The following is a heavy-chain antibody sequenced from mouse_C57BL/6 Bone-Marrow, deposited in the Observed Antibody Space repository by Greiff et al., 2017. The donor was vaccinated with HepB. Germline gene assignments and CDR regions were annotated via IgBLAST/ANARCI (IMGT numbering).Heavy chain of an antibody. J-gene: IGHJ2*01. CDR1: GYSFTDYN. CDR3: ARTKANWDNYYFDY. CDR2: INPNYGTT. V-gene: IGHV1-39*01. D-gene: IGHD4-1*01. Sequence: EVKLQESGPELVKPGASVKISCKASGYSFTDYNMNWVKQSNGKSLEWIGVINPNYGTTSYNQKFKGKATLTVDQSSSTAYMQLNSLTSEDSAVYYCARTKANWDNYYFDYWGQGTTLTVSS.